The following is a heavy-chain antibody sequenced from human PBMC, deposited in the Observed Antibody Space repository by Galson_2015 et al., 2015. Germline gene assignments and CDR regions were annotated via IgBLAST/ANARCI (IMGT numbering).Heavy chain of an antibody. CDR1: GFTVSSNY. CDR3: ARVWGGYDYSYYYYMDV. J-gene: IGHJ6*03. V-gene: IGHV3-53*01. CDR2: IYSGGST. Sequence: SLRLSCAASGFTVSSNYMSWVRQAPGKGLEWVSVIYSGGSTYYADSVKGRFTISRDNSKNTLYLQMNSLRAEDTAVYYCARVWGGYDYSYYYYMDVWGKGTTVTVSS. D-gene: IGHD5-12*01.